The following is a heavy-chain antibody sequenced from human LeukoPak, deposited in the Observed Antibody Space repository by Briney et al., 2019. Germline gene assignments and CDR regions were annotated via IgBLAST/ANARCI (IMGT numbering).Heavy chain of an antibody. Sequence: GGSLRLSCAASGFTFSSYEMNWVRQAPGKGLEWVSYISSSGSTIYYADCMKGRLTISRDNAKNSLYLQMNSLRAEDTAVYYCARVGHYGSGRSFDYWGQGTLVTVSS. CDR2: ISSSGSTI. CDR3: ARVGHYGSGRSFDY. CDR1: GFTFSSYE. J-gene: IGHJ4*02. V-gene: IGHV3-48*03. D-gene: IGHD3-10*01.